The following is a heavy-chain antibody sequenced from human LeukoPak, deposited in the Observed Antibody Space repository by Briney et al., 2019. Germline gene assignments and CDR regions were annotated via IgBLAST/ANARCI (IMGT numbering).Heavy chain of an antibody. Sequence: GGSLRLSCAASGFTVSSNYMSWVRQAPGKGLEWVSVIYSGGSTYYADSVKGRFTISRDNSKNTLYLQMNSLRAEDTAVYYCARVAIVGATPHFDYWGQGTLVTVSS. V-gene: IGHV3-53*01. CDR1: GFTVSSNY. CDR3: ARVAIVGATPHFDY. D-gene: IGHD1-26*01. J-gene: IGHJ4*02. CDR2: IYSGGST.